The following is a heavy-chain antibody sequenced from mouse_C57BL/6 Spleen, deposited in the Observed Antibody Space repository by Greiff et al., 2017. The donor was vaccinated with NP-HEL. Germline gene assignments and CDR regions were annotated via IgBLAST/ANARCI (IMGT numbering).Heavy chain of an antibody. Sequence: QVTLKVSGPGILQSSQTLSLTCSFSGFSLSTSGMGVSWIRQPSGKGLEWLAHIYWDDDKRYNPSLKSRLTISKDTSRNQVFLKITSVDTAATATYYCALSTMVTTVEGLFDYWGQGTTLTVSS. CDR3: ALSTMVTTVEGLFDY. J-gene: IGHJ2*01. V-gene: IGHV8-12*01. CDR2: IYWDDDK. D-gene: IGHD2-2*01. CDR1: GFSLSTSGMG.